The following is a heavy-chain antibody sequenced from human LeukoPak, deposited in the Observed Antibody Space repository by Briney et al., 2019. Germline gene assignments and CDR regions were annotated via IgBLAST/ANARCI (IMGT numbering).Heavy chain of an antibody. D-gene: IGHD3-16*01. J-gene: IGHJ1*01. CDR3: ARDGGGLPY. CDR2: IESDGSNT. Sequence: PGGSLRLSCVASGISFSSNRMHWVRQAPGKGLVGVSHIESDGSNTRSADSVKGRFTIPRDNGKNTLYLQMASLRAEDTAVYYCARDGGGLPYWGQGTLVTVSS. V-gene: IGHV3-74*01. CDR1: GISFSSNR.